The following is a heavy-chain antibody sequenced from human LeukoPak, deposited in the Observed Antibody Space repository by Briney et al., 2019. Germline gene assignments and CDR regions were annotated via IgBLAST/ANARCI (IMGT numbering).Heavy chain of an antibody. CDR2: ISWDGVNT. CDR3: AKDIGTADYYDSSGLDY. J-gene: IGHJ4*02. CDR1: GFTFDDYT. D-gene: IGHD3-22*01. Sequence: GGSLRLSCVASGFTFDDYTMHWVRQTPGDGLEWVSLISWDGVNTFYADSVKGRFTISRDNSKNSLYLQMNSLRAEDTALYYCAKDIGTADYYDSSGLDYWGQGTLVTVSS. V-gene: IGHV3-43*01.